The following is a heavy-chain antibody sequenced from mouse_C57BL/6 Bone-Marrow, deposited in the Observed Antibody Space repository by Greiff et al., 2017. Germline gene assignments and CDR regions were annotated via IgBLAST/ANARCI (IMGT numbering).Heavy chain of an antibody. CDR3: GYGNAMDY. D-gene: IGHD1-1*01. CDR1: GFNIKDDY. V-gene: IGHV14-4*01. CDR2: IDPENGDT. Sequence: EVQLKQSGAELVRPGASVKLSCTASGFNIKDDYMHWVKQRPEQGLEWIGWIDPENGDTEYASKFQGKATITADTSSNTAYLQLSSLTSEDTAVYYCGYGNAMDYWGQGTSVTVSS. J-gene: IGHJ4*01.